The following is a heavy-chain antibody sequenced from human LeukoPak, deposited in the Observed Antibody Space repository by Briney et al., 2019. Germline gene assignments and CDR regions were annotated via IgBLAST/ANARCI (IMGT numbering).Heavy chain of an antibody. V-gene: IGHV3-48*02. Sequence: PGGSLRLSCAASGFTFSSYEMNWVRQAPGKGLEWVSYISSSSSTIYYADSVKGRFTISRDNAKNSLYLQMNSLRDEDTAVYYCARDLPGGLRYFDWMPPYYCYYGMDVWGQGTTVTVSS. CDR3: ARDLPGGLRYFDWMPPYYCYYGMDV. CDR2: ISSSSSTI. D-gene: IGHD3-9*01. J-gene: IGHJ6*02. CDR1: GFTFSSYE.